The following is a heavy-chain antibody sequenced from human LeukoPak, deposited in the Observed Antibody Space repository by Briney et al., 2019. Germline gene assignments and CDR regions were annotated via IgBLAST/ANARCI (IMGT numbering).Heavy chain of an antibody. CDR2: IYYSGST. Sequence: PSETLSLTCTVSGGSISSYYWSWIRQPPGKGLEWIGHIYYSGSTTYNTSLKSRVTISVDTSKNQFSLKLSSVTAADTAVYYCAREAQQYSGSYYVDYWGQGTLVTVSS. V-gene: IGHV4-59*01. CDR3: AREAQQYSGSYYVDY. D-gene: IGHD1-26*01. J-gene: IGHJ4*02. CDR1: GGSISSYY.